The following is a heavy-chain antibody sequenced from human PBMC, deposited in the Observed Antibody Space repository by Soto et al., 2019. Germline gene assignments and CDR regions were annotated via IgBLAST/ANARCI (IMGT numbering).Heavy chain of an antibody. CDR2: IYYSGST. Sequence: QVQLQESGPGLVKPSQTLSLTCTVSGGSISSGGYYWSWIRQHPGKGLEWIGYIYYSGSTYYNPSLKSRVTISVDTSKNQFSLKLSSVTAADTAVYYCARVGMITFGGVIAEDAFDIWGQGTMVTVSS. V-gene: IGHV4-31*03. CDR1: GGSISSGGYY. J-gene: IGHJ3*02. D-gene: IGHD3-16*02. CDR3: ARVGMITFGGVIAEDAFDI.